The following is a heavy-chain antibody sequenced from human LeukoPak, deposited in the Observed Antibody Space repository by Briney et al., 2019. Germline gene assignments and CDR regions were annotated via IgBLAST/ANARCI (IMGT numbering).Heavy chain of an antibody. V-gene: IGHV4-39*01. CDR3: AVPGPYYSNYGMDV. CDR2: VYYTGST. CDR1: GGSISSSNYY. J-gene: IGHJ6*02. Sequence: SETLSLTCTVSGGSISSSNYYWGWIRQPPGKGLEWIGNVYYTGSTYYNTPLKSRVTISVDTSKNQFSLKLSSVTAADTAVYYCAVPGPYYSNYGMDVWGQGTTVTVSS.